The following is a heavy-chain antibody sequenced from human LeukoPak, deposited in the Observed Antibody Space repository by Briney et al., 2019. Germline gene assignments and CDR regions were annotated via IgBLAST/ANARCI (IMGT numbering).Heavy chain of an antibody. CDR1: GYTFSGSY. CDR2: INPGGGST. J-gene: IGHJ4*02. Sequence: ASVKVSCKASGYTFSGSYIHWVRQAPGQGLEWMGTINPGGGSTSYAQKFQGRVTMTRDTSTNTVYMELSSLRSEDTAVYYCARGGTYYYDSMAYWGQGTLVTVSS. CDR3: ARGGTYYYDSMAY. D-gene: IGHD3-22*01. V-gene: IGHV1-46*01.